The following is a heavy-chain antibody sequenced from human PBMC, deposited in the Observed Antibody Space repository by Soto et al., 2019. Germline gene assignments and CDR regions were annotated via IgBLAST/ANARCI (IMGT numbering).Heavy chain of an antibody. D-gene: IGHD2-21*02. J-gene: IGHJ3*02. V-gene: IGHV4-59*01. Sequence: SETLSLTCTVSGDSMNPYYWSWIRQPPGKGLEWIGYIYYSGSTNYNPSLKSRVSISSDTSKNQLSLKVTSVTAADTAVYFCARPNQGDYAFDIWGPGTLVTVSS. CDR1: GDSMNPYY. CDR3: ARPNQGDYAFDI. CDR2: IYYSGST.